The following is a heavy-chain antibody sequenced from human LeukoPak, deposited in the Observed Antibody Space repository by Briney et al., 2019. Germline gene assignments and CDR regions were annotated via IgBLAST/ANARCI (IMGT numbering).Heavy chain of an antibody. J-gene: IGHJ4*02. CDR1: GYTFTNFG. CDR2: ISGGNGNT. Sequence: GASVKVSCKTSGYTFTNFGIGWVRQAPGQGLEWMGWISGGNGNTDYPQTLQDRFTMTTDTSTNTAYMELRNLRSDDTAVYYCARDLPLGSMGGSAFDLWGQGTLLIVSS. D-gene: IGHD2-15*01. CDR3: ARDLPLGSMGGSAFDL. V-gene: IGHV1-18*01.